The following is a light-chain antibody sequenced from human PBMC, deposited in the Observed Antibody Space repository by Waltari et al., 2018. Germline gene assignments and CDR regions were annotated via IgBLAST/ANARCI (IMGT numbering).Light chain of an antibody. J-gene: IGLJ2*01. V-gene: IGLV1-47*01. CDR1: SSHIGNNP. CDR2: DSD. Sequence: QSLLTQSPSASGTPGQRVSISCSGSSSHIGNNPVYWYQHFPGTAPRPPIYDSDRRPSGVPERFSASKSGTSASLAISGLRSEDEADYYCAAWDDSRSVVFGGGTRLTVL. CDR3: AAWDDSRSVV.